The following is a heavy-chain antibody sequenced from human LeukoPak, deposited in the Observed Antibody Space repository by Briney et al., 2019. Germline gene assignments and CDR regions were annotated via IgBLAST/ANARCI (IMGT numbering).Heavy chain of an antibody. J-gene: IGHJ5*02. CDR1: GGSISSSSYY. Sequence: SETLSLTCTVSGGSISSSSYYWGWIRQPPGKGLEWIGSIYYSGSTYYNPSLKSRVTISVDTSKNQFSLKLSSVTAADTAVYYCAGDNRYGSGSTPYNWFDPWGQGTLVTVSS. V-gene: IGHV4-39*07. CDR2: IYYSGST. CDR3: AGDNRYGSGSTPYNWFDP. D-gene: IGHD3-10*01.